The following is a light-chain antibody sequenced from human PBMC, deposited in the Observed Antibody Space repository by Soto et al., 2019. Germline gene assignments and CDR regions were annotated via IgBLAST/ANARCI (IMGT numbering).Light chain of an antibody. V-gene: IGKV3-15*01. Sequence: EIVMTQSPATLSVSPGERATLSCWASQSVSSNLAWYQQKPGQAPRLLIYGASTRATGIPARFSGCGSGTEFALTISGLQSDDFAVDYCQQYNNWPRRTFGQGTKVEV. J-gene: IGKJ1*01. CDR3: QQYNNWPRRT. CDR1: QSVSSN. CDR2: GAS.